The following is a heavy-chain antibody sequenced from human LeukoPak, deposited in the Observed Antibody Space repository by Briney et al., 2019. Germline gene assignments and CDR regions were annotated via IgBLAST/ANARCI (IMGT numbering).Heavy chain of an antibody. D-gene: IGHD2-21*01. CDR3: ARDSYGGY. V-gene: IGHV3-53*01. J-gene: IGHJ4*02. CDR2: IYTGGST. Sequence: GGSLRLSCAASGFTVSSNYMSWVRQAPGKGLEWVSVIYTGGSTYYADSVKGRFTISRDNSKNTLYLQMNSLRVDYTAMYYCARDSYGGYWGQGTLVTVSS. CDR1: GFTVSSNY.